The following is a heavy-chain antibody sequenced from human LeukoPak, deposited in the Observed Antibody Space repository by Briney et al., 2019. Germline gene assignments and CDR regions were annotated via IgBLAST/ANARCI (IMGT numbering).Heavy chain of an antibody. V-gene: IGHV1-8*01. D-gene: IGHD1-26*01. Sequence: ASVKVSCKASGYTFTSYDINWVRQATGRGPEWMGWMNPNSGNTGSTQKFQGRVTMTRNTSISTAYMELSSLRSEDTAVYYCARDRIVGPTDAFDIWGQGTTVTVSS. CDR2: MNPNSGNT. J-gene: IGHJ3*02. CDR3: ARDRIVGPTDAFDI. CDR1: GYTFTSYD.